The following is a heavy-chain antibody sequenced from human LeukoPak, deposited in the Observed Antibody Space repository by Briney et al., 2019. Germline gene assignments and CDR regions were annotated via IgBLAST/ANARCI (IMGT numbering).Heavy chain of an antibody. D-gene: IGHD2-2*01. V-gene: IGHV1-2*02. CDR2: INPNSGGT. CDR3: ARSESTSCYGAWCWFDP. Sequence: ASVKVSCKASGYTFTGYYMHWVRQAPGQGLEWMGWINPNSGGTNYAQKFQGRVTMTRDTSISKAYMELSRLRSDDTAVYYCARSESTSCYGAWCWFDPWGQGTLVTVSS. J-gene: IGHJ5*02. CDR1: GYTFTGYY.